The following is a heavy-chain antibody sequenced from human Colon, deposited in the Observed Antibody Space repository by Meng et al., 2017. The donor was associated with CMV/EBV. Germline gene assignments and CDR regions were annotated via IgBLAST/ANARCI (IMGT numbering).Heavy chain of an antibody. D-gene: IGHD6-25*01. CDR2: ITSHSDYQ. V-gene: IGHV3-21*01. Sequence: SGFTFSSYSMNWVRQAPGKGLQWVSSITSHSDYQYYADSVRGRFTISRDNANSSLFLQMNSLRADDTAVYYCARHSIAAAGLRAFDPWGQGTLVTVSS. CDR3: ARHSIAAAGLRAFDP. CDR1: GFTFSSYS. J-gene: IGHJ5*02.